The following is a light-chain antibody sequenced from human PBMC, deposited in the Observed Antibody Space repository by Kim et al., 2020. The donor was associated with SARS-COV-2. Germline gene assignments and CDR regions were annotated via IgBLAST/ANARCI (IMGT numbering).Light chain of an antibody. CDR2: GKY. J-gene: IGLJ3*02. Sequence: VAWGQTVRLTCQGDSLRNYYATWYQRRPVQAPGLVLYGKYNRPSGIPDRFSGSASGNTASLTITGAQAEDEADYYCNSRDSSGDHVVFGGGTQLTVL. CDR3: NSRDSSGDHVV. CDR1: SLRNYY. V-gene: IGLV3-19*01.